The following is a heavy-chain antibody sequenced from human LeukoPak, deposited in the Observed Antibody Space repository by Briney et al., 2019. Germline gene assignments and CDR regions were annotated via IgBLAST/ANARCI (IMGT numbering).Heavy chain of an antibody. CDR1: GFTFSSYS. V-gene: IGHV3-48*01. J-gene: IGHJ6*02. Sequence: GGSLRLSCAASGFTFSSYSMNWVRQAPGKGLEWVSYISSSSSTIYYADSVKGRFTISRDNSKNTLYLQMNSLRAEDTAVYYCAKELRFLGTRYYYGMDVWGQGTTVTVSS. CDR3: AKELRFLGTRYYYGMDV. D-gene: IGHD3-3*01. CDR2: ISSSSSTI.